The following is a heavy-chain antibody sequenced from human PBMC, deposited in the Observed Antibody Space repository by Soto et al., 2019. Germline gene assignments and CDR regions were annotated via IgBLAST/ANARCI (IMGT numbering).Heavy chain of an antibody. CDR2: ITWNSGHI. J-gene: IGHJ4*02. V-gene: IGHV3-9*01. CDR1: GFNFDDSA. Sequence: GGSLRLSCVASGFNFDDSAMNWVRQVPGKGLEWVSGITWNSGHILYADSVKGRFTISRDNAKKSLYLELNSLRPEDTDLYSCAQGRSSMIVVVMDYWGQGTPVTVSS. CDR3: AQGRSSMIVVVMDY. D-gene: IGHD3-22*01.